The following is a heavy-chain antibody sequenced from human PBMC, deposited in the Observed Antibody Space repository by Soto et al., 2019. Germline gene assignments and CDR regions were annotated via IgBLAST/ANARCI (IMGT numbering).Heavy chain of an antibody. CDR2: IDVGGGGT. D-gene: IGHD6-6*01. CDR1: GFTLSSCV. J-gene: IGHJ4*02. V-gene: IGHV3-23*01. CDR3: AKGPEQLVHGVFDY. Sequence: ELQLLESGGGLVQPGGSLRLSCAASGFTLSSCVMTWVRQAPGKVLEWVSGIDVGGGGTYYADSVKGRFTISRDNSKNTLYLQMNSLGADDTAVYYCAKGPEQLVHGVFDYWGQGVLVTVSS.